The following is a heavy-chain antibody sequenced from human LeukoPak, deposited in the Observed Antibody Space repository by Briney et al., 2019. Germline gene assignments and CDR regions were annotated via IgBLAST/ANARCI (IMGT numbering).Heavy chain of an antibody. CDR2: VSYTGVT. CDR1: GGSISSDRFY. Sequence: PSETLSLTCTVSGGSISSDRFYWGWIRQSPGKVLEWIGSVSYTGVTYHNPSLQSRVTISLDTSKRQFSLKLNSVTAADTAVYFCARDSNIARFYFWGQGTLVTVSS. V-gene: IGHV4-39*07. CDR3: ARDSNIARFYF. J-gene: IGHJ4*02. D-gene: IGHD2/OR15-2a*01.